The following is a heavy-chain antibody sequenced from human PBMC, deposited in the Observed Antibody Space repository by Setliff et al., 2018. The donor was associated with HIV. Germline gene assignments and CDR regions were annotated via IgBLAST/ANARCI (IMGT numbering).Heavy chain of an antibody. Sequence: PSETLSLTCPVSGDSTSSYYWSWIRQPPGKGLEWIGYIYTTGSTNYNPSLKSRITLSVDKSKNQFSLQLKSMTVADTAKYFCARERRWLEDHYFDSWGQGILVTVSS. CDR2: IYTTGST. D-gene: IGHD5-18*01. V-gene: IGHV4-4*09. CDR1: GDSTSSYY. J-gene: IGHJ4*02. CDR3: ARERRWLEDHYFDS.